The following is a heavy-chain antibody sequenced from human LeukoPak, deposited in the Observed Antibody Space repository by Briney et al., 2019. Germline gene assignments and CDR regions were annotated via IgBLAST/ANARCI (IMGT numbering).Heavy chain of an antibody. CDR2: IYYSGST. V-gene: IGHV4-59*01. J-gene: IGHJ4*02. Sequence: PSETLSLTCTVSGGSISSYYWSWTRQPPGKGLEWIGYIYYSGSTNYNPSLKSRVTISVDTSKNQFSLKLSSVTAADTAVYYCARGGSYYDILTGYYPIDYWGQGTLVTVSS. D-gene: IGHD3-9*01. CDR3: ARGGSYYDILTGYYPIDY. CDR1: GGSISSYY.